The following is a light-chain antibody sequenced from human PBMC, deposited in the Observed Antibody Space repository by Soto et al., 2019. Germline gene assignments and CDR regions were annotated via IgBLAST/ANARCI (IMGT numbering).Light chain of an antibody. CDR3: QKFNAVPT. CDR2: AAS. Sequence: DFQRTESPSSLSATVGDRVTITCRASQAISNYLAWYQQKPGKVPTLLISAASTLQSGVPSRFSGSGSGTDFTLTISSLQPEDVATYYCQKFNAVPTFGGGTKVEI. V-gene: IGKV1-27*01. J-gene: IGKJ4*01. CDR1: QAISNY.